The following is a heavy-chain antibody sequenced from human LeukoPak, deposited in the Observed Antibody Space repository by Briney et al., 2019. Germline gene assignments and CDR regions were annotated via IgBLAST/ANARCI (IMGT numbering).Heavy chain of an antibody. Sequence: ASVKVSCKAPGHTFTGYYMHWVRQAPGQGLEWMGYINPNTGGTNYAQKFQGRVTMTRDTSISTAYMELSRLRSDDTAVYYCASSPEGEFPSFDYWGQGTLVTVSS. J-gene: IGHJ4*02. V-gene: IGHV1-2*02. CDR2: INPNTGGT. D-gene: IGHD3-10*01. CDR1: GHTFTGYY. CDR3: ASSPEGEFPSFDY.